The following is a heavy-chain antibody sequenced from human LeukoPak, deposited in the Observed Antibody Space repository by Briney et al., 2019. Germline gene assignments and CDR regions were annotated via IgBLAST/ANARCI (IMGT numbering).Heavy chain of an antibody. CDR1: GGSISSYY. CDR3: ARGTKALGYYFDY. V-gene: IGHV4-59*12. D-gene: IGHD1-7*01. CDR2: IYYSGST. Sequence: SETLSLTCTVSGGSISSYYWSWIRQPPGKGLEWIGYIYYSGSTNYNPSLKSRVTISVDRSKNQFSLKLSSVTAADTAVYYCARGTKALGYYFDYWGQGTLVTVSS. J-gene: IGHJ4*02.